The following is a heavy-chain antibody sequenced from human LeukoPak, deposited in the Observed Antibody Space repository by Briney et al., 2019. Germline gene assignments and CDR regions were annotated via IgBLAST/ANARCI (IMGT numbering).Heavy chain of an antibody. J-gene: IGHJ4*02. V-gene: IGHV3-53*01. D-gene: IGHD5-24*01. CDR1: GLTVNTND. CDR3: TRDIPRDPYSYFDY. Sequence: GGSLRLSCAVFGLTVNTNDLTWVRQAPEKGLEWVSTIFSDDTTSYSDSVKGRFTISRDNSKNTLHLQINGLRAEDSAVYYCTRDIPRDPYSYFDYWGQGILVTVSS. CDR2: IFSDDTT.